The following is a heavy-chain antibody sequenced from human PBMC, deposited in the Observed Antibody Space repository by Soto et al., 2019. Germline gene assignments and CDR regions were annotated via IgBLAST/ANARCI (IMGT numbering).Heavy chain of an antibody. CDR1: GDTFINFY. J-gene: IGHJ4*02. D-gene: IGHD3-22*01. V-gene: IGHV1-46*01. CDR2: IIPSGGST. CDR3: ARGTDSTQYKLFEW. Sequence: ASVKVSCKACGDTFINFYMHWVRQAPGQGLEWMGIIIPSGGSTNYAQKFQGRVTMTRDTSTSTVYMELSSLRSEDTAVYYCARGTDSTQYKLFEWWGEGTLVTLSS.